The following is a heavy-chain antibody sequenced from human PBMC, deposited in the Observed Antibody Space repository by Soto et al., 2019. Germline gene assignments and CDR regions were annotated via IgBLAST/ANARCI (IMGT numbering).Heavy chain of an antibody. CDR2: IYYSANT. J-gene: IGHJ5*02. CDR1: GGSINSDDHY. V-gene: IGHV4-30-4*01. CDR3: AGKRRGGYWFAP. Sequence: PSLTCSVSGGSINSDDHYWTWIRQPPGKGLEWIGSIYYSANTNYNPSLKSRITVSIDTSKNQFSLNLTSVTAADTALYSCAGKRRGGYWFAPWGQGTPVTVSS.